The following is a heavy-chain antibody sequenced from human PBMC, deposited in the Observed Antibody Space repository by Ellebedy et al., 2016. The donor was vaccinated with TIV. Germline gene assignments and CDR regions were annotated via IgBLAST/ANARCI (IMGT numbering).Heavy chain of an antibody. CDR3: ARLIGGTCQCAFDI. Sequence: GESLKLSCSASGFTFSRHWMSWVRQGPGKGLEWVANINQDGGEKNYVDSVRGRFTISRDNAKNSLYLQINSLRAEDTAVYYCARLIGGTCQCAFDIWGQGTMVTVSS. V-gene: IGHV3-7*01. J-gene: IGHJ3*02. CDR2: INQDGGEK. D-gene: IGHD2-15*01. CDR1: GFTFSRHW.